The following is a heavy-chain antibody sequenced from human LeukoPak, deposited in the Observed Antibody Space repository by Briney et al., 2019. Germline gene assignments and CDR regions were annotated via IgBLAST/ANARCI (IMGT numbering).Heavy chain of an antibody. CDR2: IYRGGST. CDR3: ARGRIAVAGTFFDY. Sequence: QPGGSLRLSCAASGFTVSSNYMSWVRQAPGKGLEWVSVIYRGGSTYYADSVKDRFTISRDNSKNTRYLQMNSLRADDTAVYYCARGRIAVAGTFFDYWGQGTLVTASS. D-gene: IGHD6-19*01. J-gene: IGHJ4*02. V-gene: IGHV3-66*01. CDR1: GFTVSSNY.